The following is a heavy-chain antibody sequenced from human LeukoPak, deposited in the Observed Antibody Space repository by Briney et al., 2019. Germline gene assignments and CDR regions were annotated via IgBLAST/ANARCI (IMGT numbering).Heavy chain of an antibody. J-gene: IGHJ4*02. CDR2: IYYSGNT. CDR1: GGSISSYY. CDR3: RVDTPFFDY. V-gene: IGHV4-59*01. Sequence: SETLSLTCTVSGGSISSYYWSWIRQPPGRGLEWIGYIYYSGNTNYNPSLKSRVTISVDTSKNQFSLKLSSVTAADTAVYYCRVDTPFFDYWGQGTLVTVSS. D-gene: IGHD5-18*01.